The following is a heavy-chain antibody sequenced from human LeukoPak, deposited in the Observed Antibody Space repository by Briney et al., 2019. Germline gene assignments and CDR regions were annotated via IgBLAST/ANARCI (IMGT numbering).Heavy chain of an antibody. CDR1: GYTFTGYY. J-gene: IGHJ4*02. CDR2: INPNSGGT. V-gene: IGHV1-2*02. Sequence: ASVKVSCKASGYTFTGYYMHWVRQAPGQGLEWMGWINPNSGGTNYAQKFQGRVTMTRDTSISTAYMELSRLRSDDTAVYYCARDRDYYDSSGFDYWGQGTLVIVSS. CDR3: ARDRDYYDSSGFDY. D-gene: IGHD3-22*01.